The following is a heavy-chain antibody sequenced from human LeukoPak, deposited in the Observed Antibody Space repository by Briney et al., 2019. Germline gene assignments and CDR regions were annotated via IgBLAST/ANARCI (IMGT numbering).Heavy chain of an antibody. J-gene: IGHJ4*02. CDR1: GGSFSGYY. V-gene: IGHV4-34*01. Sequence: SETLSLTCAVYGGSFSGYYWSWIRQPPGKGLEWIGEINHSGSTNYNPSLKSRVTIPVDTSKNQFSLKLSSVTAADTAVYYCARYRGYYYDSSGVDYWGQGTLVTVSS. D-gene: IGHD3-22*01. CDR2: INHSGST. CDR3: ARYRGYYYDSSGVDY.